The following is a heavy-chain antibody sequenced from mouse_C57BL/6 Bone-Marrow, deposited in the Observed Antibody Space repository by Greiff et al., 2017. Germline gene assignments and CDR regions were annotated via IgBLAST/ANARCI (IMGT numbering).Heavy chain of an antibody. J-gene: IGHJ3*01. CDR2: IVWDDDK. Sequence: QVTLKVSGPGILQPSQTLSLTCSFSGFSLSTFGMGVGWIRQPSGKGLEWLAHIVWDDDKYYNPALKSRLTISKDPSKHQVFLKIANVDTADTATDYCARMGYSNPAWFAYWGQGTLVTVSA. D-gene: IGHD2-5*01. CDR1: GFSLSTFGMG. V-gene: IGHV8-8*01. CDR3: ARMGYSNPAWFAY.